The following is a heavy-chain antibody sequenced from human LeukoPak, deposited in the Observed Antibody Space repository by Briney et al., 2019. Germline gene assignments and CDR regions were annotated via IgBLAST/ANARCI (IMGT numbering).Heavy chain of an antibody. CDR3: ARAPYYYPVVPAAIRLLDDYYYYMDV. V-gene: IGHV1-69*13. Sequence: SVKVSCKASGGTFSSYAISWVRQAPGQGLEWMGGIIPIFGTANYAQKFQGRVTITADESTSTAYMELSSLRSEDTAVYYCARAPYYYPVVPAAIRLLDDYYYYMDVWGKGTTVTVSS. CDR2: IIPIFGTA. CDR1: GGTFSSYA. D-gene: IGHD2-2*02. J-gene: IGHJ6*03.